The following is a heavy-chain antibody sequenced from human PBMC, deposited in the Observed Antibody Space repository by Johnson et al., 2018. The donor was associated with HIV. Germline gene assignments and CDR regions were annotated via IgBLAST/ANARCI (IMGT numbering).Heavy chain of an antibody. J-gene: IGHJ3*02. CDR3: ARIRVAVITEVGAFDM. D-gene: IGHD3-22*01. CDR2: ISYDGTNK. V-gene: IGHV3-30-3*01. CDR1: GFTFSSYA. Sequence: QVKLVESGGGVVQPGRSLRLSCAASGFTFSSYAMHWVRQAPGKGLEWVAVISYDGTNKYYADSVKGRFTISRDNSKNTLFLQMNSLRPEDTAVYFCARIRVAVITEVGAFDMWGQGTMVTVSS.